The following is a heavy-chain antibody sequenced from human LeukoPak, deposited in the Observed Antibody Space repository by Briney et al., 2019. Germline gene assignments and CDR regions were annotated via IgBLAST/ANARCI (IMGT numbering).Heavy chain of an antibody. CDR1: GFTFDVYA. Sequence: PGGSLRLSCAASGFTFDVYAMHWVRQAPGKGLEWVSGITWNSGTIVYADSVKGRVTISRDNAKNSLHLQMNSLRAEDTALYYCAKDIGTTPGYFDYWGQGTLVTVSS. D-gene: IGHD4-11*01. CDR3: AKDIGTTPGYFDY. CDR2: ITWNSGTI. V-gene: IGHV3-9*01. J-gene: IGHJ4*02.